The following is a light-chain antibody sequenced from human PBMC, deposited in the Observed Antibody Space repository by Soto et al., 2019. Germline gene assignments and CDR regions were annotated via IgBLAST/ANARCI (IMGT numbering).Light chain of an antibody. CDR3: ASYTTRSTYV. J-gene: IGLJ1*01. V-gene: IGLV2-14*01. Sequence: QSVLTQPASVSGSPGQSITISCTGTSRGIGFFNYVSWYQQFPGNAPKLIIFEVTTRPSVVYNRFAASKSGNTASLTISGLQAEDGADYYCASYTTRSTYVFGTGTKLTVL. CDR2: EVT. CDR1: SRGIGFFNY.